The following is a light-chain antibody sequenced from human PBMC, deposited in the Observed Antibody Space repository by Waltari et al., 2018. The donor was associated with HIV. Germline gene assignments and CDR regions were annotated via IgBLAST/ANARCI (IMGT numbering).Light chain of an antibody. J-gene: IGKJ2*01. CDR2: GAS. CDR3: QQYNDWPHT. CDR1: QSVSNN. V-gene: IGKV3-15*01. Sequence: EIVMTQSPATLSVAPGERATLSFRASQSVSNNLAGYQQKPGQAPRLLIYGASTRATGFPARFSGSGSGTEFTLTISSLQSEDFAVYYCQQYNDWPHTFGQGTKLEIK.